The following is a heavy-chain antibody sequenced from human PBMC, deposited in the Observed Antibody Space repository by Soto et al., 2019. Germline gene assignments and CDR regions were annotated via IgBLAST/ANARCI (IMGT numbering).Heavy chain of an antibody. CDR2: IRSKANSYAT. Sequence: GGSPRLSCAASGFTFSGSAMHWVRQASGKGLEWVGRIRSKANSYATAYAASVKGRFTISRDDSKNTAYLQMNSLKTEDTAVYYCTSIIAVADYWGQGTLVTVSS. CDR1: GFTFSGSA. D-gene: IGHD6-19*01. V-gene: IGHV3-73*01. CDR3: TSIIAVADY. J-gene: IGHJ4*02.